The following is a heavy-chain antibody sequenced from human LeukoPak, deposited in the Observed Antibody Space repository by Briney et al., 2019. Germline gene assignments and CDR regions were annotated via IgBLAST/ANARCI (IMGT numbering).Heavy chain of an antibody. V-gene: IGHV3-9*01. CDR3: AKGDDSSGYYPRFDY. J-gene: IGHJ4*02. D-gene: IGHD3-22*01. CDR1: GFTFDDYA. CDR2: ISWNSGSI. Sequence: PGGSLRLSCAASGFTFDDYAMPWVRHAPGKGLEWVSGISWNSGSIGYADSVRGRFTISRDNAKNSLYLQMNSLRAEDTALYYCAKGDDSSGYYPRFDYWGQGTLVTVSS.